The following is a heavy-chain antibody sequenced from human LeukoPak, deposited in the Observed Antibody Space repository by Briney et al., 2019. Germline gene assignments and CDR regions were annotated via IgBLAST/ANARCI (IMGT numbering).Heavy chain of an antibody. CDR3: ARGVGIAVAGTGGFDY. J-gene: IGHJ4*02. CDR2: IYYSGST. D-gene: IGHD6-19*01. V-gene: IGHV4-59*08. CDR1: GGSISSYY. Sequence: SETLSLTCTVSGGSISSYYWSWIRQPPGKGLEWIGYIYYSGSTNYNPSLKSRVTISVDTSKNQFSLKLSSVTAADTAVYYCARGVGIAVAGTGGFDYWGQGTLVTVSS.